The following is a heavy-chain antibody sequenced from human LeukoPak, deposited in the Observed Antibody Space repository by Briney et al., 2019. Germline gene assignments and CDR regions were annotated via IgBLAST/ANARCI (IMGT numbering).Heavy chain of an antibody. V-gene: IGHV1-69*01. D-gene: IGHD5-24*01. Sequence: ASVKVSCKASGGTFSSYAISWVRQAPGQGLEWVGGIIPIFGTANYAQKFQGRVTITADESTSTAYMELSSLRSEDTAVYYCARDLEMDYFDYWGQGTLVTVSS. J-gene: IGHJ4*02. CDR2: IIPIFGTA. CDR3: ARDLEMDYFDY. CDR1: GGTFSSYA.